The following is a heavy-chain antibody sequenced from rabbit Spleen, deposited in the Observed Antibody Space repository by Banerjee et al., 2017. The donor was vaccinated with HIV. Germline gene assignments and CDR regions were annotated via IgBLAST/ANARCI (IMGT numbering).Heavy chain of an antibody. J-gene: IGHJ6*01. D-gene: IGHD8-1*01. CDR1: GFSFSSSDY. CDR3: ARDTGSSFSTYGMDL. CDR2: IVGSNSGFT. Sequence: QSLEESGGDLVKPGASLTLTCKASGFSFSSSDYMCWVRQAPGKGLEWISCIVGSNSGFTYSATWAKGRFTCSKTSSTTVTLQMTSLSAADSATYFCARDTGSSFSTYGMDLWGPGTLVTVS. V-gene: IGHV1S40*01.